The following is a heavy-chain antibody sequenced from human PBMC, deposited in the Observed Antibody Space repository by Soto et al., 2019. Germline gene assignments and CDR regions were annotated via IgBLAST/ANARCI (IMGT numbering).Heavy chain of an antibody. Sequence: QVQLVESGGGVVRPGRSRRLSCEATGFSFNTHGMHWVRQAPGKGLEWVAVIVNDGSEQAYSDSVKGRFTISRDNSKNTLYLQMNNLRAEDTAVYYCARDDNYDDNGLDHWGQGILVTVSS. CDR1: GFSFNTHG. CDR3: ARDDNYDDNGLDH. V-gene: IGHV3-33*01. CDR2: IVNDGSEQ. J-gene: IGHJ4*02. D-gene: IGHD4-17*01.